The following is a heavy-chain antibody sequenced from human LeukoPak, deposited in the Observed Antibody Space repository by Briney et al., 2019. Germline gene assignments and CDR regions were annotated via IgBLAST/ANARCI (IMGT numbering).Heavy chain of an antibody. CDR3: ARAGHVITMIVVQDASDI. CDR1: GFTFSSYE. V-gene: IGHV3-48*03. Sequence: GGSLRLSCAASGFTFSSYEMNWVRQAPGKGLEWLSYISSSGSTIYYADSVKGRFTISRDNAKSSLYLQMNTLRAEDTAVYYCARAGHVITMIVVQDASDIWGQRKLVTVSS. CDR2: ISSSGSTI. D-gene: IGHD3-22*01. J-gene: IGHJ3*02.